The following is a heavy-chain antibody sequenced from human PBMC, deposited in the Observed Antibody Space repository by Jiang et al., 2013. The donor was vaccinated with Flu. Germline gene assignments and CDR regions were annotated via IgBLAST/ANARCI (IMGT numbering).Heavy chain of an antibody. Sequence: EWVGRTRNKANSYTTEYAASVKGRFTISRDDSKNSLYLQMNSLKTEDTAVYYCASLERGYSGSLRGNYWGQGTLVTVSS. CDR3: ASLERGYSGSLRGNY. D-gene: IGHD1-26*01. V-gene: IGHV3-72*01. J-gene: IGHJ4*02. CDR2: TRNKANSYTT.